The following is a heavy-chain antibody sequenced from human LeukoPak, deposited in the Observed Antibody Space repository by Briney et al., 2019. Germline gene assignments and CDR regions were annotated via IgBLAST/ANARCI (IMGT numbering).Heavy chain of an antibody. Sequence: ETLSLTCAVYGGSFSGYYWSWIRQPPGKGLEWVSVIYSGGSTYYADSVKGRFTISRDNSKNTLYLQMNSLRAEDTAVYYCARVGRTPPFNWGQGTLVTVSS. J-gene: IGHJ4*02. CDR3: ARVGRTPPFN. CDR2: IYSGGST. CDR1: GGSFSGYY. V-gene: IGHV3-53*01.